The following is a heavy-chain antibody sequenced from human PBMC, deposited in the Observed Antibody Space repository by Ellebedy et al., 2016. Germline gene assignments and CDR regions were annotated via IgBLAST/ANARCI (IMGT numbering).Heavy chain of an antibody. V-gene: IGHV3-48*04. CDR1: GFTFSSYS. D-gene: IGHD2-15*01. CDR3: ARTVVVVAATPYGMDV. CDR2: ISSSSSTI. J-gene: IGHJ6*02. Sequence: GESLKISXAASGFTFSSYSMNWVRQAPGKGLEWVSYISSSSSTIYYADSVKGRFTISRDNAKNSLYLQMNSLRAEDTAVYYCARTVVVVAATPYGMDVWGQGTTVTVSS.